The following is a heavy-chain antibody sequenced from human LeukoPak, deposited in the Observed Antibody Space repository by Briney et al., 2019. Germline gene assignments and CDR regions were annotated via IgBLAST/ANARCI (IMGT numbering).Heavy chain of an antibody. Sequence: GGSLRLSCAASGFIFPTYGMHWVRQAPGKGLEWVANIKQDGSETYYVDSVKGRFTISRDNAKNSLYLQINSLRAEDTAVYYCARARGAFDIWGQGTMVTVSS. CDR3: ARARGAFDI. CDR1: GFIFPTYG. V-gene: IGHV3-7*01. D-gene: IGHD3-10*01. CDR2: IKQDGSET. J-gene: IGHJ3*02.